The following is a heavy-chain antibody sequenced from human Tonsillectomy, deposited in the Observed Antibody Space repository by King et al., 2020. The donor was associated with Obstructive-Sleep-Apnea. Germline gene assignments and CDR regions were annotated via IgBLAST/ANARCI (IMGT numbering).Heavy chain of an antibody. D-gene: IGHD1-1*01. J-gene: IGHJ4*02. V-gene: IGHV4-61*01. CDR1: GCSVSRGSYY. CDR2: IYYSGST. CDR3: ARVSPEVPFDY. Sequence: QLQESGPGLVKPSETLSLTCTVSGCSVSRGSYYWSWIRQPPGKGLEWMWYIYYSGSTNYNPSLTSRVTISVDTSKNQFSLKLSSVTAADTAVYYCARVSPEVPFDYWGQGTLVTVSS.